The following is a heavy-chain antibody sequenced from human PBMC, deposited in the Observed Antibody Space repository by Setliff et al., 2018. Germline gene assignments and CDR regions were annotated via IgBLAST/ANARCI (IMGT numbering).Heavy chain of an antibody. CDR1: GGTFSSYA. D-gene: IGHD1-26*01. V-gene: IGHV1-18*01. Sequence: GASVKVSCKASGGTFSSYAISWVRQAPGQGLEWMGWISAYNGNTNYAQKLQGRVTITRNTSISTAYMELRSLRSDDTAMYYCARQPRGDWEYYFDYWGQGTLVTVSS. J-gene: IGHJ4*02. CDR2: ISAYNGNT. CDR3: ARQPRGDWEYYFDY.